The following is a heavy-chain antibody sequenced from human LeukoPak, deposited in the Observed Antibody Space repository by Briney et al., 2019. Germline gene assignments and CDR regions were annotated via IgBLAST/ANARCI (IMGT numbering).Heavy chain of an antibody. CDR3: ARARGGYDWDLYY. V-gene: IGHV3-30*04. CDR2: ISYDGRNK. CDR1: GFTFSGYA. D-gene: IGHD5-12*01. Sequence: PGRSLRLSCAASGFTFSGYAMHWVRQAPGKGLEWVVSISYDGRNKFYVDSVKGRFTISRDNAKNSLYLQMNSLRVEDTAVYYCARARGGYDWDLYYWGQGTLVTVSS. J-gene: IGHJ4*02.